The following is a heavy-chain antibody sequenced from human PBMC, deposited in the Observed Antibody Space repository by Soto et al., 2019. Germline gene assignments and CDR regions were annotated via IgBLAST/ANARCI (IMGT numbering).Heavy chain of an antibody. CDR3: ASFEWGTRYWYFDL. CDR1: GGSISSSSYY. J-gene: IGHJ2*01. CDR2: IYYSGST. D-gene: IGHD1-26*01. V-gene: IGHV4-39*01. Sequence: QLQLQESGPGLVKPSETLSLTCTVSGGSISSSSYYWGWIRQPPGKGLEWIESIYYSGSTYYNPSLKSRVTISVDTSKNQFSLKLSSVTAADTAVYYCASFEWGTRYWYFDLWGRGTLVTVSS.